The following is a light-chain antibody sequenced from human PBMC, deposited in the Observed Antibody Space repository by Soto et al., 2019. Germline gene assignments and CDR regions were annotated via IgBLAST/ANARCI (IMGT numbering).Light chain of an antibody. CDR1: GSNVGSNG. Sequence: QSVLTRPPSLSATPGQRDTISCSGGGSNVGSNGVEWFQQLPGAAPQLLIYSDTERPSGVPDRFSGSRAGTSASLAISGLQSEDEADYYCAARDDRLNGHVFGTGTKVTVL. CDR2: SDT. CDR3: AARDDRLNGHV. V-gene: IGLV1-44*01. J-gene: IGLJ1*01.